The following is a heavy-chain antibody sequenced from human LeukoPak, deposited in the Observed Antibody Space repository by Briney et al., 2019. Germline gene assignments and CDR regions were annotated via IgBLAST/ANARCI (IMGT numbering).Heavy chain of an antibody. CDR1: GYTFTSYG. D-gene: IGHD4-11*01. CDR3: ARGTHSNYNTYYFDY. J-gene: IGHJ4*02. Sequence: ASAKVSCKASGYTFTSYGTNWVRQATGQGLEWMGWMNPNSGNTGYAQKFQGRVTMTRNTSISTAYMELSSLRSEDTAVYYCARGTHSNYNTYYFDYWGQGTLVTVSS. V-gene: IGHV1-8*02. CDR2: MNPNSGNT.